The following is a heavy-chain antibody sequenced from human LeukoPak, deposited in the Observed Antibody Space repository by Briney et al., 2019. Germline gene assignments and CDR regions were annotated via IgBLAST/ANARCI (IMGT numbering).Heavy chain of an antibody. J-gene: IGHJ4*02. CDR1: GYTFTSYG. D-gene: IGHD6-13*01. Sequence: ASVKVSCKASGYTFTSYGISWVRQAPGQGLEWMGWISAYNGNTNYAQKFQGRVTMTTDTSTSTAYMELRSLRSDDTAVYYCARDPNRYAAAHPFEYWGQGTLVTVSS. CDR3: ARDPNRYAAAHPFEY. V-gene: IGHV1-18*01. CDR2: ISAYNGNT.